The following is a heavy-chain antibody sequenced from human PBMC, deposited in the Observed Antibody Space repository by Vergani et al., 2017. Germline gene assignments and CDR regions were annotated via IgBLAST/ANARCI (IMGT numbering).Heavy chain of an antibody. V-gene: IGHV1-46*03. CDR3: ARGDYGSLTGYRY. Sequence: QVQVVQSGAEVKKSGASVKVSCKTSGYTFSNYYMHWVRQAPGQGLEWMGIINPSGGHTNYAQKFQGRVTMTRDTSTSTVYMELSSLRSEDTAIYYRARGDYGSLTGYRYWGQGTLVTVSA. CDR2: INPSGGHT. D-gene: IGHD3-9*01. CDR1: GYTFSNYY. J-gene: IGHJ4*02.